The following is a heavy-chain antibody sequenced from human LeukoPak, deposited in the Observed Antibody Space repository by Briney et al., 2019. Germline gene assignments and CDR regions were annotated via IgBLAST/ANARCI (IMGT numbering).Heavy chain of an antibody. CDR2: TYYRSKWYN. CDR3: ARLFSRRGAYCSSTSCQTLDY. CDR1: GDSVSSNSAA. V-gene: IGHV6-1*01. J-gene: IGHJ4*02. D-gene: IGHD2-2*01. Sequence: SQTLSLTCAISGDSVSSNSAAWNWIRQSPLRGLEWLGRTYYRSKWYNDYAVSVKSRITINPDTSKNQFSLQLNSVTPEDTAVYYCARLFSRRGAYCSSTSCQTLDYWGQGTLVTVSS.